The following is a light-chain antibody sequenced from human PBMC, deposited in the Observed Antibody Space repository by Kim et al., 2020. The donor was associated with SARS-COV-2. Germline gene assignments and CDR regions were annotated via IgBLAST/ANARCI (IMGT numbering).Light chain of an antibody. Sequence: QSALTQPASVSASPGQSITVSRTGTSSDVGSYNLVSWYQQHPGQAPKLMIYEDSKRPSGVSNRFSGSMSGNTASLTISGLQAEDEADYYCCSYAGSSTLVFGTGTKVTVL. J-gene: IGLJ1*01. CDR2: EDS. V-gene: IGLV2-23*01. CDR1: SSDVGSYNL. CDR3: CSYAGSSTLV.